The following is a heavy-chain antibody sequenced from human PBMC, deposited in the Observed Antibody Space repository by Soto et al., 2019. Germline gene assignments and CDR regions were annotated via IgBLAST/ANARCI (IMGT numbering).Heavy chain of an antibody. J-gene: IGHJ4*02. CDR1: GYTFTCYG. D-gene: IGHD2-15*01. V-gene: IGHV1-18*01. CDR2: ISAYNGNT. CDR3: ARGKTAEYCSGGSCYLLEGDYFDY. Sequence: ASVKVSCKASGYTFTCYGISWVRQAPGQGLEWMGWISAYNGNTNYAQKLQGRVTMTTDTSTSTAYMELRSLRSDDTAVYYCARGKTAEYCSGGSCYLLEGDYFDYWGQGTLVTVSS.